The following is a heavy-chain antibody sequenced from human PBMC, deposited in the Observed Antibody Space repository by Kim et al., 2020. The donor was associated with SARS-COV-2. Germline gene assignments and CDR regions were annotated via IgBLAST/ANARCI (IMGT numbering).Heavy chain of an antibody. CDR1: GYTFTSYA. Sequence: ASVKVSCKASGYTFTSYAMHWVRQAPGQRLEWMGWINAGNGNTKYSQKFHDRVTITRDTSASTAYMELSSLRSEDTALYYCARDLIVCSSTRCHDLNYGMDVWGQGTTVTVSS. D-gene: IGHD2-2*01. J-gene: IGHJ6*02. V-gene: IGHV1-3*01. CDR3: ARDLIVCSSTRCHDLNYGMDV. CDR2: INAGNGNT.